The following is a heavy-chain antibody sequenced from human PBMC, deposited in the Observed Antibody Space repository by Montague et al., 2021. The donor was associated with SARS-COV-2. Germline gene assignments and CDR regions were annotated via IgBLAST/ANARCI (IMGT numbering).Heavy chain of an antibody. Sequence: PPLVKPTQTLTLTCTSSGFSLSTSGMCVSWIRQPPGKALEWLARIDWDDDKYYSTSLKTRLTISKDTSKNQVVLTMTNMDPVDTATYYCARIRYDILTGYQTLFDYWGQGTLVTVSS. CDR3: ARIRYDILTGYQTLFDY. J-gene: IGHJ4*02. V-gene: IGHV2-70*11. CDR1: GFSLSTSGMC. CDR2: IDWDDDK. D-gene: IGHD3-9*01.